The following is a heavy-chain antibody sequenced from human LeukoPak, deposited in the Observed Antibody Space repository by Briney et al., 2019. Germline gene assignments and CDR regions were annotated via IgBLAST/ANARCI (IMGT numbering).Heavy chain of an antibody. D-gene: IGHD3-3*01. CDR3: ARSQYYDFWSGYYLGGYGMDV. J-gene: IGHJ6*02. V-gene: IGHV3-20*04. CDR2: INWNGVST. CDR1: GFTFDDYG. Sequence: PGGSLRLSCAASGFTFDDYGMSWVRQAPGKGLEWVSGINWNGVSTGYADSVKGRFTISRDNAKNSLYLQMNSLRAEDTALYYCARSQYYDFWSGYYLGGYGMDVWGQGTTVTVSS.